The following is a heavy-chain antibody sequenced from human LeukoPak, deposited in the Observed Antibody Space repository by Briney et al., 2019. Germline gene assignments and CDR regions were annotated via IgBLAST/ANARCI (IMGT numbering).Heavy chain of an antibody. D-gene: IGHD6-19*01. CDR3: ARLTSSGWPDYYYYGMDV. V-gene: IGHV4-39*01. J-gene: IGHJ6*02. CDR1: GGSIRSSTYY. Sequence: PSETLSLTCTVSGGSIRSSTYYWGWIRQPPGKGLEWIGSIYYSGSTYYNPSLKSRVTISVDTSKNQFSLKLSSVTAADTAVYYCARLTSSGWPDYYYYGMDVWGQGTTVTVSS. CDR2: IYYSGST.